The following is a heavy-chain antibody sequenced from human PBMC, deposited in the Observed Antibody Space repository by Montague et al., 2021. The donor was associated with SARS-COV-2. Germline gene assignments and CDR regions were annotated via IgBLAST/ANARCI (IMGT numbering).Heavy chain of an antibody. Sequence: SETLSLTCSVSGGSFDSDNFFWGWIRQPPGKRLEWIGVISSGGRTFDXPSLKSRVTISVHTSRNQLSLNVKSVTAADTAVYYCARHRRYDVVTYYPDFWGQGILVTVSS. V-gene: IGHV4-39*01. CDR1: GGSFDSDNFF. CDR3: ARHRRYDVVTYYPDF. CDR2: ISSGGRT. D-gene: IGHD3-9*01. J-gene: IGHJ4*02.